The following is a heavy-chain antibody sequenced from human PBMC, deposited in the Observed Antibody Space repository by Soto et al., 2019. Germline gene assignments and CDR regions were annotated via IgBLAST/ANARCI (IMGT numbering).Heavy chain of an antibody. CDR3: ARGRSRGPAAMSDY. CDR2: INPNSGGT. J-gene: IGHJ4*02. CDR1: GYTFTGYY. Sequence: ASVKVSCKASGYTFTGYYMHWVRQAPGQGLEWMGWINPNSGGTNYAQKFQGWVTMTRDTSISTAYMELSRLRSDDTAVYYCARGRSRGPAAMSDYWGQGTLVTVSS. V-gene: IGHV1-2*04. D-gene: IGHD2-2*01.